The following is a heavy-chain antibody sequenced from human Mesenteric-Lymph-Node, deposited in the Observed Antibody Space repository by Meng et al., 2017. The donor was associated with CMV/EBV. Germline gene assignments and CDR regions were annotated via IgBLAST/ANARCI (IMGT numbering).Heavy chain of an antibody. CDR1: GSTFTSYD. D-gene: IGHD5-12*01. V-gene: IGHV1-8*01. Sequence: CKASGSTFTSYDINWVRQATGQGLEWMGWMNPNSGNTGYAQKFQGRVAMTRNTSISTAYMELSSLRSEDTAVYYCASGYSGYDSLDYWGQGTLVTVSS. CDR2: MNPNSGNT. J-gene: IGHJ4*02. CDR3: ASGYSGYDSLDY.